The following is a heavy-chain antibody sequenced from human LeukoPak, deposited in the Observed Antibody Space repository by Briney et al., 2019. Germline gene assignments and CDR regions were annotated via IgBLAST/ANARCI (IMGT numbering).Heavy chain of an antibody. CDR1: GFTFSDYW. CDR3: AKGGLGYYFGMDV. V-gene: IGHV3-23*01. Sequence: GGSLRLSCAASGFTFSDYWMTWVRQTPGKGLEWVSSISGSGGSTYYADSVKGRFTISRDNSKNTLYLQMNSLRGEDTAVYHCAKGGLGYYFGMDVWGQGTTVTVSS. CDR2: ISGSGGST. D-gene: IGHD3/OR15-3a*01. J-gene: IGHJ6*02.